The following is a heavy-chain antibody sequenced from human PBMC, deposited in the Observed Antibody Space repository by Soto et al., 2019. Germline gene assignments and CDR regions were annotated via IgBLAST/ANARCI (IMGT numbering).Heavy chain of an antibody. J-gene: IGHJ4*02. CDR1: GFTFSSYW. Sequence: EVQLVESGGGLVQPGGSLRLSCAASGFTFSSYWMHWVRQVPGKGLVWVSHIDSDGNSKTYADSVKGRFTISRDNAKNTVYLQTNSLRAEDTAVYYCVRDDVGVGIDYWGLGTLVTVSS. D-gene: IGHD1-26*01. CDR3: VRDDVGVGIDY. V-gene: IGHV3-74*03. CDR2: IDSDGNSK.